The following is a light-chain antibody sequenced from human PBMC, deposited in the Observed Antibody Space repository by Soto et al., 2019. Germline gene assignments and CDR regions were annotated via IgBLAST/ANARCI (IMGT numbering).Light chain of an antibody. CDR1: SSDVGGYNY. CDR2: EVT. V-gene: IGLV2-14*01. CDR3: SSYTSSSTRVV. J-gene: IGLJ2*01. Sequence: QSALTQPASVSGSPGQSITISCTGTSSDVGGYNYVSWYQQHPGKAPKLMISEVTNRPSGVSNRFSGSKSVNTASLTISGLQAEDEADYYCSSYTSSSTRVVFGGGTKLTVL.